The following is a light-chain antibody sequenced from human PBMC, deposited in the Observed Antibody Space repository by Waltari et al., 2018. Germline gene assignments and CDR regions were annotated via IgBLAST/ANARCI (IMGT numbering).Light chain of an antibody. CDR2: KAS. J-gene: IGKJ4*01. V-gene: IGKV1-5*03. Sequence: GDRVTITCRASQSISNWLAWYQQKPGKAPKLLIYKASTLESGVPSRFSGSGSGTEFTLTISSLQPDDFATYYCQQYNSYSLLTFGGGTKVEIK. CDR3: QQYNSYSLLT. CDR1: QSISNW.